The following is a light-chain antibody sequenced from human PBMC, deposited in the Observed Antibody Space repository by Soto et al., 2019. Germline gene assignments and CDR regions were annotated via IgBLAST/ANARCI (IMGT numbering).Light chain of an antibody. CDR1: QSVSSY. Sequence: EIVLTQSPATLSLSPGERATLSCRASQSVSSYLAWYQQKPGQAPRLLIYDASTRATGIPARFSGSGSGTVLTLTITSLEPEDFAVYYCQQRSNWPPWTFGQGTKVEVK. V-gene: IGKV3-11*01. CDR3: QQRSNWPPWT. J-gene: IGKJ1*01. CDR2: DAS.